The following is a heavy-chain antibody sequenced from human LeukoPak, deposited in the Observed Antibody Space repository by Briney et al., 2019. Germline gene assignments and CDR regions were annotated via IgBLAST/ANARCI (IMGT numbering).Heavy chain of an antibody. Sequence: GGSLTLPCDPSVFSLSVYAISCVRQAPGKGLEWVSSIGSDGKTHYSESVKGRFVISRDNFGGMVFLQVNSLRVEDRALYYCASDLQYYVALDVWGQGTAVTVSS. CDR3: ASDLQYYVALDV. J-gene: IGHJ6*02. CDR2: IGSDGKT. CDR1: VFSLSVYA. V-gene: IGHV3-23*01. D-gene: IGHD3-10*02.